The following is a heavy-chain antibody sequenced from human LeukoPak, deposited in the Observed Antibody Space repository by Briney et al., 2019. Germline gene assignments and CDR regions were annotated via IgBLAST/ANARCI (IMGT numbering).Heavy chain of an antibody. CDR1: GFTFSSYS. V-gene: IGHV3-48*04. CDR3: AREYGSGDF. Sequence: AGGSLRLSCAASGFTFSSYSMNWVRQAPGKGLEWVSYISGNGGTIYYADSVKGRFTISRDNGKNSVYLRMNSLRGEDTAVYYCAREYGSGDFWGQGTRVTVSS. J-gene: IGHJ4*02. CDR2: ISGNGGTI. D-gene: IGHD3-10*01.